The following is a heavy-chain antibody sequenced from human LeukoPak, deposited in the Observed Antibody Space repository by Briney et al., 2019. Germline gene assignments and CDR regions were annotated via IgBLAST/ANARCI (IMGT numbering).Heavy chain of an antibody. Sequence: GASLKLSCTASGYTFTSYGISWVRQAPGQGLEWIGWISAYNGNTNYAQKLQGRVTMTTDTSTSTAYMELRSLRSDDTAVYYCARDHAEYSSSLIDYWGQGTLVTVSS. CDR1: GYTFTSYG. J-gene: IGHJ4*02. D-gene: IGHD6-6*01. CDR2: ISAYNGNT. CDR3: ARDHAEYSSSLIDY. V-gene: IGHV1-18*01.